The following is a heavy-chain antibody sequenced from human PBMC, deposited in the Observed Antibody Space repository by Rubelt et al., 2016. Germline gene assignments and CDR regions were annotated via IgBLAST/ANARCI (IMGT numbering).Heavy chain of an antibody. J-gene: IGHJ6*02. D-gene: IGHD6-6*01. CDR2: LYSGGTT. CDR3: ARDPYSSSGVLMDV. V-gene: IGHV3-66*01. Sequence: GKGLEWVSVLYSGGTTFNADSVKGRFTISRDNSKNTLYLQMNSLRAEDTAVYYCARDPYSSSGVLMDVWGQGTTVTVSS.